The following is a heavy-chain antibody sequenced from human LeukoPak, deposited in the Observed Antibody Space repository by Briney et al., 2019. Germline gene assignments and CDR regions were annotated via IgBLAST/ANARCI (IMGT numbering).Heavy chain of an antibody. V-gene: IGHV3-30*04. CDR1: GFTFSSYA. CDR2: ISYDGNNI. J-gene: IGHJ4*02. CDR3: AKDRKDSSSSLDY. Sequence: GRSRRLSCAASGFTFSSYAMHWVRQAPGKGLEWVAVISYDGNNIYDADSVRGRFTISRDNSKNTIYLQMNSLRAEDSAVYYCAKDRKDSSSSLDYWGQGTLVSVSS. D-gene: IGHD6-6*01.